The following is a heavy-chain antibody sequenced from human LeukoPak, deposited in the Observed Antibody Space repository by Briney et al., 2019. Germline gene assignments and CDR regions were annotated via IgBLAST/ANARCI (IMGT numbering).Heavy chain of an antibody. V-gene: IGHV3-23*01. CDR3: AKEKTYYYDSSGYPEV. CDR2: IGNNGGGI. Sequence: PGGSLRLSCAASGFTFSTYTMYWVRHPPGKRLEWVSIIGNNGGGIHYADSVKGRFTISRDNSKNALYLQMNSLRAEDTAVYYCAKEKTYYYDSSGYPEVWGQGTLVTVSS. J-gene: IGHJ4*02. CDR1: GFTFSTYT. D-gene: IGHD3-22*01.